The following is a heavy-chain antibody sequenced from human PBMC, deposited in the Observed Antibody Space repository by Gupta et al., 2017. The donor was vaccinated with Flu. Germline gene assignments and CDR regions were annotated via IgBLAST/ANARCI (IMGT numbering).Heavy chain of an antibody. J-gene: IGHJ3*01. CDR3: ARGPNSGAFDL. CDR2: INPNNHDH. V-gene: IGHV1-2*01. CDR1: GYTFTGYY. Sequence: QVQLVQSGAEVRKPGASVKVSCKASGYTFTGYYIHWMRQTPGQGLEWMGWINPNNHDHKDGQKIQGRVTGTKDTSLNTGFMDPGSPRSDDTAGDFCARGPNSGAFDLWGQGTLVTVSS. D-gene: IGHD2/OR15-2a*01.